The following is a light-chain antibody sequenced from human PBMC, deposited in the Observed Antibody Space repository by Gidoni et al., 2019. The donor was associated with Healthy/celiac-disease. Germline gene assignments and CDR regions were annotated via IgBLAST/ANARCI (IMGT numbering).Light chain of an antibody. CDR2: AAS. CDR3: QQYYSTRWT. V-gene: IGKV1-NL1*01. J-gene: IGKJ1*01. Sequence: DIQMTQSPSSLSASVGDRVTITCRASQGISTSLAWYQQKPGKAPKLLLYAASRLESGVPSRFSGSGSGTDYTLTISSLQPEDFATYYCQQYYSTRWTFGQGTKVEIK. CDR1: QGISTS.